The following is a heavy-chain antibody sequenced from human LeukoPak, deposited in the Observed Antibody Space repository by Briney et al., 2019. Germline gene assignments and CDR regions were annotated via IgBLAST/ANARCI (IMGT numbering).Heavy chain of an antibody. D-gene: IGHD2-15*01. CDR3: ARGAYCSGGSCYGEDDY. CDR1: GYTFTSYD. CDR2: MNPNSGNT. Sequence: GASVKVSCKASGYTFTSYDINWVRQATGQGLEWMGWMNPNSGNTGYAQKFQGRVTMTRNTSISTAYMELSSLRSEDTAVYYCARGAYCSGGSCYGEDDYWGQGTLVTVSS. J-gene: IGHJ4*02. V-gene: IGHV1-8*02.